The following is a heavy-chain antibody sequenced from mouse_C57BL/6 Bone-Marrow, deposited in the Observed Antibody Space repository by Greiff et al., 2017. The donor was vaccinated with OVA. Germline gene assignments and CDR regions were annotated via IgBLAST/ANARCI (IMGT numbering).Heavy chain of an antibody. CDR2: ISYDGSN. CDR3: ARDYDYD. D-gene: IGHD2-4*01. CDR1: GYSITSGYY. Sequence: ESGPGLVKPSQSLSLTCSVTGYSITSGYYWNWIRQFPGNKLEWMGYISYDGSNNYNPSLKNRISITRDTSKNQFFLKLNSVTTEDTATYYCARDYDYDWGQGTTLTVSS. V-gene: IGHV3-6*01. J-gene: IGHJ2*01.